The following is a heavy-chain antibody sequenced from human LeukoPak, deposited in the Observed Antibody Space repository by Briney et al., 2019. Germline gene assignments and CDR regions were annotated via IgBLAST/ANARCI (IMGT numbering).Heavy chain of an antibody. V-gene: IGHV3-7*01. CDR1: GFTFSNAW. CDR3: ARIGYSSSSFDY. CDR2: INQDGSVK. Sequence: GGSLRLSCAAPGFTFSNAWMSWVRQAPGKGLEWVANINQDGSVKYYVDSVKGRFTISRDNAKNSVYLQVDSPRTEDTAVYLCARIGYSSSSFDYWGQGTLVTVSS. J-gene: IGHJ4*02. D-gene: IGHD6-6*01.